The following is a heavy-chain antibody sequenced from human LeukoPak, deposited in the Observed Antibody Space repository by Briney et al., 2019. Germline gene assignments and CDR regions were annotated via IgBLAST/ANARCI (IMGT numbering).Heavy chain of an antibody. J-gene: IGHJ4*02. Sequence: SETLSLTCTVSGDSFSGISFYWSWIRQPPGKGLQYIGYIQYSGSTNYNPSLKSRVTISVDTSKNQFSLKLSSVTAADTAVYYCARYYDSSGYWSTPHFDYWGQGTLVTVSS. CDR2: IQYSGST. CDR3: ARYYDSSGYWSTPHFDY. D-gene: IGHD3-22*01. CDR1: GDSFSGISFY. V-gene: IGHV4-61*01.